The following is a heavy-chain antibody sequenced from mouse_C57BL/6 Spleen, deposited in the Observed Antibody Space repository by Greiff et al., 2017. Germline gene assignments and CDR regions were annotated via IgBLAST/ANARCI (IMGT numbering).Heavy chain of an antibody. J-gene: IGHJ2*01. D-gene: IGHD2-3*01. CDR1: GYTFTSYT. CDR2: INPSSGYT. CDR3: ATSDGYYFDY. Sequence: QVQLKESGAELARPGASVTMSCKASGYTFTSYTMHWVKQRPGQGLEWIGYINPSSGYTKYNQKFKDKATLTADKSSSTAYMQLSSLTSEDSAVYYCATSDGYYFDYGGQGTTLTVSS. V-gene: IGHV1-4*01.